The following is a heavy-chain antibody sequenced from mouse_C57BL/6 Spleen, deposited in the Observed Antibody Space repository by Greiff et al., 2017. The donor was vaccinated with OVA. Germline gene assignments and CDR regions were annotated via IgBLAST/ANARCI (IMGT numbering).Heavy chain of an antibody. D-gene: IGHD1-1*01. CDR2: IYPGDGDT. J-gene: IGHJ1*03. CDR3: ARGYYGSSDWYSDV. V-gene: IGHV1-82*01. Sequence: VKLVESGPELVKPGASVKISCKASGYAFSSSWMNWVKQRPGKGLEWIGRIYPGDGDTNYNGKFKGKATLTADKSSSTAYMQLSSLTSEDSAVYFCARGYYGSSDWYSDVWGTGTTVTVSS. CDR1: GYAFSSSW.